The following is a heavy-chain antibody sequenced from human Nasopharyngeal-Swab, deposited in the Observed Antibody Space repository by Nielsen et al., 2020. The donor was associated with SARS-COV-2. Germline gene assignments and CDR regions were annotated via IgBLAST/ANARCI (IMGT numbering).Heavy chain of an antibody. Sequence: GESLKISCMASGYSFVNHWIGWVRQKPGKGLEWMGMVYPGNSEVAYSPSFQGQVTISADKSTNTAYVQWKRLRASDSGMYFCARRAARDGYNYEVDPWGQGTLVTVSS. V-gene: IGHV5-51*01. D-gene: IGHD5-24*01. CDR1: GYSFVNHW. CDR3: ARRAARDGYNYEVDP. J-gene: IGHJ5*02. CDR2: VYPGNSEV.